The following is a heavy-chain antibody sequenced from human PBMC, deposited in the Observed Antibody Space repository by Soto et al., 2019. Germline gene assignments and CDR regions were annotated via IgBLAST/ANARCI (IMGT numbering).Heavy chain of an antibody. J-gene: IGHJ4*02. D-gene: IGHD5-12*01. CDR2: VKDDGHT. CDR3: ARGQGGVDATH. V-gene: IGHV4-34*01. CDR1: GGSLRGYY. Sequence: QVQLQQWGAGLLKPSETLSLNCAVTGGSLRGYYWSWISQPPGKGLEWIGEVKDDGHTNYSPSLRGKGPISADTTNNQFSLRLNSITAAATGVSYCARGQGGVDATHWAQGSLVTVSS.